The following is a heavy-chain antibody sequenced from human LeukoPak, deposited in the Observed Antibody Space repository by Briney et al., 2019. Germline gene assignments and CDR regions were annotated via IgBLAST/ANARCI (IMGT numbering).Heavy chain of an antibody. J-gene: IGHJ5*02. D-gene: IGHD3-22*01. V-gene: IGHV1-2*06. Sequence: ASVKVSCKASGYTFTGYYMHWVRQAPGQGLEWMGRINPNSGGTNYAQKFQGRVTMTRDTSISTAYMELSSLRSDDTAVYYCARTMIVEYLGLFDPWGQGTLVTVSS. CDR3: ARTMIVEYLGLFDP. CDR2: INPNSGGT. CDR1: GYTFTGYY.